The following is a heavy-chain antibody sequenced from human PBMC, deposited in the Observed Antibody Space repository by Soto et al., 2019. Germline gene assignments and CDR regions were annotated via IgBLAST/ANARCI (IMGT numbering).Heavy chain of an antibody. Sequence: ESLSRSCVVSGGSISSSSYYWGWIRQPPGKGLEWIANIHYSGTTNYNPSLASRVTLSVDTSKNQFSLKMTSVTAADRAMYFCARYNSYAIDYWGRGTLVTVSS. CDR3: ARYNSYAIDY. CDR1: GGSISSSSYY. D-gene: IGHD2-8*01. J-gene: IGHJ4*02. V-gene: IGHV4-61*05. CDR2: IHYSGTT.